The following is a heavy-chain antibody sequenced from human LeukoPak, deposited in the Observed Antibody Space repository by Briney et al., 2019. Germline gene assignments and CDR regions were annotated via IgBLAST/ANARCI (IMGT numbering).Heavy chain of an antibody. CDR3: AQPTRGYSDSDYGS. CDR2: ISGSGGNT. V-gene: IGHV3-23*01. D-gene: IGHD5-12*01. CDR1: GFRFSNYA. Sequence: GGSLRLSCAASGFRFSNYALTWVRQVPGKGLEWVSTISGSGGNTYYADSVKGRFTISRDNSKNTLFLQMNSLRAEDTAMFYCAQPTRGYSDSDYGSWGQGTLVTVSS. J-gene: IGHJ5*02.